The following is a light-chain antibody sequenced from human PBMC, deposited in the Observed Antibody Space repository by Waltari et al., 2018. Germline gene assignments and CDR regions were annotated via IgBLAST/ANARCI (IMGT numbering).Light chain of an antibody. CDR2: VNSGGSH. CDR1: SRHTTHV. J-gene: IGLJ3*02. CDR3: QTGSHGTWV. Sequence: PALTQSPSASAPLGAPVKLTRTLSSRHTTHVIASPPKRPDKGPRIVMKVNSGGSHNTGDEIPDRFSGSSSGAERYLTISSLHSEDEAYYYYQTGSHGTWVFGGGTKLTVL. V-gene: IGLV4-69*01.